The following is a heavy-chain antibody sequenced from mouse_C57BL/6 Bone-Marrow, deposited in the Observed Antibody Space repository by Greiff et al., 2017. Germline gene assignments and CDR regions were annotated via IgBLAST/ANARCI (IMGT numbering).Heavy chain of an antibody. CDR1: GFTFSDYY. CDR2: INYDGSST. J-gene: IGHJ2*01. V-gene: IGHV5-16*02. CDR3: ARGHYYGSSSFDY. D-gene: IGHD1-1*01. Sequence: EVMLVESEGGLVQPGSSMKLSCTASGFTFSDYYMAWVRQVPEKGLEWVANINYDGSSTYYLDSLKSRFIISRDNAKNILYLQMSSLKSEDTAMYYCARGHYYGSSSFDYWGQGTTLTVSS.